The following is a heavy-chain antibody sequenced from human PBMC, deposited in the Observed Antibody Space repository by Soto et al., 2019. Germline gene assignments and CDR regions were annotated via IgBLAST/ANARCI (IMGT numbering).Heavy chain of an antibody. CDR2: IIPIFGTA. CDR1: GGTFSSYA. D-gene: IGHD6-19*01. J-gene: IGHJ4*01. V-gene: IGHV1-69*13. Sequence: SVKVSCKASGGTFSSYAISWVRQAPGQGLEWMGGIIPIFGTANYAQKFQGRVTITADESTSTAYMELSSLRSEDTAVYYCARGTRYSSGGNYWFGYWGHGTLVTVSS. CDR3: ARGTRYSSGGNYWFGY.